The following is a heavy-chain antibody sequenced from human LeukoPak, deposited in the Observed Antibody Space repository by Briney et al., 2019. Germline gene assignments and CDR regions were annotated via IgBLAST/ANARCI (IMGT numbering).Heavy chain of an antibody. CDR1: GFTFSSQP. J-gene: IGHJ6*03. V-gene: IGHV3-30*02. CDR2: IPFDGSNK. Sequence: GGSLRLSCAASGFTFSSQPMHWVRQTPGKGLEWVAFIPFDGSNKYHADSVKGRFTISRDNSKNTLYLQMNSLRAEDTAVYYCAKVSRIFGVVTYYSYYYIDVWGKGTTVTVSS. CDR3: AKVSRIFGVVTYYSYYYIDV. D-gene: IGHD3-3*02.